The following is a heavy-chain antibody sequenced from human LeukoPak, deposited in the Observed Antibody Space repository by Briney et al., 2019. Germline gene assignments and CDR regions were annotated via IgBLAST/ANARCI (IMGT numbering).Heavy chain of an antibody. V-gene: IGHV3-30*04. CDR3: ARASCSGGSCSFDY. D-gene: IGHD2-15*01. J-gene: IGHJ4*02. Sequence: GGSLRLSCAASGFTFSSYAMHWVRQAPGKGLEWVAVISYDGSNKYYADSVKGRFTISRDNSKNTLYLQMNSLRAEDTAVYYRARASCSGGSCSFDYWGQGTLVTVSS. CDR2: ISYDGSNK. CDR1: GFTFSSYA.